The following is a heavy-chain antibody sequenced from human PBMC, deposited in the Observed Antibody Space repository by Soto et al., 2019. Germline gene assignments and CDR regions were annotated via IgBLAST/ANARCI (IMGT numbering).Heavy chain of an antibody. Sequence: SETLSLTCAVYGGSFSGYYWSWIRQPPGKGLEWIGEINHSGSTNYNPSLKSRVTISVDRSKNQFSLKLSSVTAADTAVYYCARGPGYDYVDYWGQGTLVTVSS. CDR1: GGSFSGYY. D-gene: IGHD2-15*01. J-gene: IGHJ4*02. CDR3: ARGPGYDYVDY. CDR2: INHSGST. V-gene: IGHV4-34*01.